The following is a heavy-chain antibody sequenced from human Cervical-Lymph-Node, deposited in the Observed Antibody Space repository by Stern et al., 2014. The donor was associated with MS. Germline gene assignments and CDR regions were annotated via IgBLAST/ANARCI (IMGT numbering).Heavy chain of an antibody. CDR3: ASPTTVTVGAMDV. D-gene: IGHD4-17*01. J-gene: IGHJ6*02. Sequence: QLVQSGAEVKKPGSSVKVSCKASGGTFSTYAINWVRQAPGQGLEWMGGIIPIFGTANYAQKFQGRVTITADDSTSTAYMELSSLKDTAVYYCASPTTVTVGAMDVWGQGTTVTVSS. CDR2: IIPIFGTA. V-gene: IGHV1-69*01. CDR1: GGTFSTYA.